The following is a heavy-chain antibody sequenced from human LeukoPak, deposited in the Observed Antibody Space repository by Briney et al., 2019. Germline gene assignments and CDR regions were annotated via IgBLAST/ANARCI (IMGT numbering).Heavy chain of an antibody. J-gene: IGHJ1*01. D-gene: IGHD1-14*01. V-gene: IGHV3-48*01. CDR1: GFTFSSYS. CDR2: ITGSSGTI. CDR3: VRVRDAYNYFQY. Sequence: GGSLRLSCAASGFTFSSYSMNWVRRAPGKGLEWISYITGSSGTIYYAGSVKGRFTISRDNAKNSLFLQMNSLRAEDTAVYYCVRVRDAYNYFQYWGQGTLVTVSS.